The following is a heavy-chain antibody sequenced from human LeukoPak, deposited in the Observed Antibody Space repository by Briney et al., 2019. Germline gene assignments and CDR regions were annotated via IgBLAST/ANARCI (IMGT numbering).Heavy chain of an antibody. CDR2: IYYSGST. J-gene: IGHJ6*02. Sequence: PSETLSLTCTVSGGSMANYYWTWIRQPPGKGLEWIGYIYYSGSTHYNPSLKSRVTISVDTSKNQFSLKLSSVTAADTAVYYCARGIVVVAATVRYYGMDVWGQGTTVTVSS. D-gene: IGHD2-15*01. CDR3: ARGIVVVAATVRYYGMDV. CDR1: GGSMANYY. V-gene: IGHV4-59*01.